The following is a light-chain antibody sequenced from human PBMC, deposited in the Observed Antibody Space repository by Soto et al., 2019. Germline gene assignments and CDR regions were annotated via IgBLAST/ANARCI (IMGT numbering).Light chain of an antibody. Sequence: QSVLTQPPSASGSPGQSVTISCTGTSSDVGGYNYVSWYQQHPGKAPKLIIYEVTKRPSGVPDRFSGSKSGNTASLTVSGLLAEDAADYYCSSHAGSTNEVFGGGTKLTVL. V-gene: IGLV2-8*01. J-gene: IGLJ3*02. CDR2: EVT. CDR3: SSHAGSTNEV. CDR1: SSDVGGYNY.